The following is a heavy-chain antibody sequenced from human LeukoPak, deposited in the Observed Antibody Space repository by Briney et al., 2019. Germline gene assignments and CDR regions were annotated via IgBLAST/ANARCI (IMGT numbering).Heavy chain of an antibody. Sequence: GGSLRLSCAASGFTFSSYGMHWVRQAPGKWLEWVAFIRYDGSNKYYADSVKGRFTISRDNAKNSLYLQMNSLRAEDMALYYCAKDMDYYGSGSYFFGGAFDIWGQGTMVTVSS. V-gene: IGHV3-30*02. D-gene: IGHD3-10*01. CDR1: GFTFSSYG. CDR2: IRYDGSNK. CDR3: AKDMDYYGSGSYFFGGAFDI. J-gene: IGHJ3*02.